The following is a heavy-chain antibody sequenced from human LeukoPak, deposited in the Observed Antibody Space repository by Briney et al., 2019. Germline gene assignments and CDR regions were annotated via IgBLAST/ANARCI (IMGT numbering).Heavy chain of an antibody. J-gene: IGHJ5*02. CDR2: IYYSGST. CDR1: GGSISSGGYY. CDR3: ARGGSYYYDSSGPNWFDP. V-gene: IGHV4-31*03. D-gene: IGHD3-22*01. Sequence: TSETLSLTCTVSGGSISSGGYYWSWIRQHPGKGLEWIGYIYYSGSTYYNPSLKSRVTISVDTSKNQFSLKLSSVTAADTAVYYCARGGSYYYDSSGPNWFDPWGQGTLVTVSS.